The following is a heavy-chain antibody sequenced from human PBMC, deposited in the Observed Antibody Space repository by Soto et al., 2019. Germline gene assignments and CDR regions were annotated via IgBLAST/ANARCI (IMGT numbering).Heavy chain of an antibody. D-gene: IGHD2-21*02. CDR2: IYYTGST. Sequence: SETLSLTCTVSGGSISNSNYYWGWIRQPPGKGLEWIGSIYYTGSTYYNPSLKSRVTISVDTSKNQFSLKLRSEDTAVYYCARGFRGGDADWFDPWGQGTLVTVSS. V-gene: IGHV4-39*01. CDR3: ARGFRGGDADWFDP. J-gene: IGHJ5*02. CDR1: GGSISNSNYY.